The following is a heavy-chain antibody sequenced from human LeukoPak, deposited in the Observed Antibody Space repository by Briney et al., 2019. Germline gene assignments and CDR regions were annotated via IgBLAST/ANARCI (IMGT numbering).Heavy chain of an antibody. Sequence: GGSLRLSCATSGFTFSNHALHWVRQASGKGLEWVSAIGTDGETFYPGSGKGRFNISRENSKNSLSLQMNSLRAEYTAVYYCVIQQTPHANFYYWGQGTLVTVSS. CDR2: IGTDGET. CDR3: VIQQTPHANFYY. V-gene: IGHV3-13*01. CDR1: GFTFSNHA. J-gene: IGHJ4*02. D-gene: IGHD1-1*01.